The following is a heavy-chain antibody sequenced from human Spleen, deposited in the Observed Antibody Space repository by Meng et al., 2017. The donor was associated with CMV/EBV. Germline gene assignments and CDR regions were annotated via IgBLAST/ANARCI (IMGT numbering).Heavy chain of an antibody. D-gene: IGHD6-13*01. J-gene: IGHJ4*02. V-gene: IGHV3-21*06. CDR1: GFTFGHYS. CDR2: SSSTSSYI. Sequence: GGSLRLSCAASGFTFGHYSMNWVRQSPGKGLERVASSSSTSSYIYYADSVNGRFTVSRDNAKNSLHLQMNSLRAADTAVYYCAKVPTLIAAVGTEYYFDYWGQGTLVTVSS. CDR3: AKVPTLIAAVGTEYYFDY.